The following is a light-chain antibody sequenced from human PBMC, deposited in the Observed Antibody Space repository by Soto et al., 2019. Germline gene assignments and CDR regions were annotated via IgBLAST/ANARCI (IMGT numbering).Light chain of an antibody. J-gene: IGKJ1*01. V-gene: IGKV1-5*03. CDR1: QNIGSW. CDR2: KAS. Sequence: DIQMTQSPSTLSASVGDRVTVTCRASQNIGSWVAWYQQKPGKAPNLLIYKASTLENRVPSRFSGTGSGTEFTLTISSLQPDDFATYYCQQYSPYSARTFGQGTKVEVK. CDR3: QQYSPYSART.